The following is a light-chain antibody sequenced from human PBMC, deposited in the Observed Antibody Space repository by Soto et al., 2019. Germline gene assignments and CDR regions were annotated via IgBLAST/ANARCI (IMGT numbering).Light chain of an antibody. CDR1: QSVSTN. CDR3: QQYGRSPWT. CDR2: GAS. J-gene: IGKJ1*01. Sequence: VLTQSPATLSLSPWERATLSCRASQSVSTNLAWYQQKPGQAPRLLIYGASSRATGIPDRFSGSGSGTDFTLTISRLEPEDFAVYYCQQYGRSPWTFGQGTKVDIK. V-gene: IGKV3-20*01.